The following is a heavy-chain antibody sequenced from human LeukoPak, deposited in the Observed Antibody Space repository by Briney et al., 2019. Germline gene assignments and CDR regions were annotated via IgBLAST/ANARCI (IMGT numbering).Heavy chain of an antibody. CDR3: AAEGFCTDAICYERRYSDY. Sequence: PSETLSLTCTVSGGSISSGNYYWNWIRQPAGKGLEWIGRIYTSGSTNYNPSLKGRVIISVDTSKNQFSLKLTSVTAADTAVYFCAAEGFCTDAICYERRYSDYWGQGTLVTVSS. D-gene: IGHD2-8*01. V-gene: IGHV4-61*02. CDR1: GGSISSGNYY. CDR2: IYTSGST. J-gene: IGHJ4*02.